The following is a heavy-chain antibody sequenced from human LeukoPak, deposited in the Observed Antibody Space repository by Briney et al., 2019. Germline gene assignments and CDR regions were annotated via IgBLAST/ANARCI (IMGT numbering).Heavy chain of an antibody. V-gene: IGHV4-38-2*01. CDR2: IYHTGST. Sequence: SETLSLTCAVSGYSISRGYYWAWIRQPPGKGLEWIGTIYHTGSTYYTPSLGSRVTISVDTSKNEFSLKLNSVTAADTAIYYCARAGWIITSGIDDCGQGALVTVPS. J-gene: IGHJ4*02. D-gene: IGHD3-10*01. CDR3: ARAGWIITSGIDD. CDR1: GYSISRGYY.